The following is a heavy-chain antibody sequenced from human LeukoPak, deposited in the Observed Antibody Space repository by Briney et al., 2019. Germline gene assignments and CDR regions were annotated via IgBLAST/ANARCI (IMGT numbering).Heavy chain of an antibody. CDR2: IYPGDSDT. V-gene: IGHV5-51*01. J-gene: IGHJ3*02. Sequence: GESLKISCKGSGYSFTSYWIGWVRQLPGKGLEWMGIIYPGDSDTRYSPSFQGQVTISADKSISTAYLQWSSLKASDTAMYYCARHLPSYYDSSGQGAFDIWGQGTMVTVSS. CDR3: ARHLPSYYDSSGQGAFDI. D-gene: IGHD3-22*01. CDR1: GYSFTSYW.